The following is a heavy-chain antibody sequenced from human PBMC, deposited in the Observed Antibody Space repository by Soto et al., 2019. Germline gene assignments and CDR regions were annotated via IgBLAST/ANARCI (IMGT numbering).Heavy chain of an antibody. J-gene: IGHJ3*02. Sequence: SETLSLTCTVSGGSISSGYYYWSWIRQPPGKGLEWIGYIYYSGSTYYNPSLKSRVTISVDTSKNQFSLKLSSVTAADTAVYYCARYPYYYDSSGYKGDAFDIWGQGTMVTVSS. CDR1: GGSISSGYYY. V-gene: IGHV4-30-4*01. D-gene: IGHD3-22*01. CDR3: ARYPYYYDSSGYKGDAFDI. CDR2: IYYSGST.